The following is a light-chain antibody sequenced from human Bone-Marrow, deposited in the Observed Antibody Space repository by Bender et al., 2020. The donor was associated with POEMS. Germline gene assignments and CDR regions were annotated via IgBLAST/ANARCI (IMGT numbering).Light chain of an antibody. J-gene: IGLJ3*02. CDR3: SSYTITNTWV. Sequence: QSALTQPASVSGSPGQSITISCTGTSNDIGAYKYVSWYQQYPGRAPRLVIYEAVKRPSGISPRFSGSKSANVASLTIAGLQAGDEADYYCSSYTITNTWVFGGGTKLTVL. V-gene: IGLV2-14*01. CDR2: EAV. CDR1: SNDIGAYKY.